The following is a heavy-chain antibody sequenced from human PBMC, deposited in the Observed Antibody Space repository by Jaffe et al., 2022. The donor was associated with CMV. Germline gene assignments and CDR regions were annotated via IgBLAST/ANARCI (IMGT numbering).Heavy chain of an antibody. CDR3: ARALTLGYCSGGSCYSDAFDI. CDR1: GFTVSSNY. CDR2: IYSGGST. D-gene: IGHD2-15*01. V-gene: IGHV3-53*01. Sequence: EVQLVESGGGLIQPGGSLRLSCAASGFTVSSNYMSWVRQAPGKGLEWVSVIYSGGSTYYADSVKGRFTISRDNSKNTLYLQMNSLRAEDTAVYYCARALTLGYCSGGSCYSDAFDIWGQGTMVTVSS. J-gene: IGHJ3*02.